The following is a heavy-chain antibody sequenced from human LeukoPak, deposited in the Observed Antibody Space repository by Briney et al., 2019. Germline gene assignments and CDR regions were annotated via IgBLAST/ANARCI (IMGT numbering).Heavy chain of an antibody. J-gene: IGHJ4*02. V-gene: IGHV3-74*01. CDR1: GLTFTNYW. CDR2: INSDGSRT. CDR3: ATVFDY. Sequence: GGSLRLSCAASGLTFTNYWMHWVRQAPGTGLMWVSSINSDGSRTFYADSVKGRFTTSRDNAKNTVYLQMNSLRDDDTAVYYCATVFDYWGQGTLVTVSS.